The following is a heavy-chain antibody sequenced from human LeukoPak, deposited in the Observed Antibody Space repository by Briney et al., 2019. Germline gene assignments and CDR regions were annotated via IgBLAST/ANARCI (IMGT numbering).Heavy chain of an antibody. CDR2: ISSSSSYI. CDR3: ARDPPGGGNTTPGVIVDY. Sequence: WGSLRLSCAASGFTFSSYSMNWVRQAPGKGLEWVSSISSSSSYIYYSDSVKGRFTIFTDNAKNSLYMKMHSLRAEDTAVYYSARDPPGGGNTTPGVIVDYWGQGTLVTVSS. CDR1: GFTFSSYS. D-gene: IGHD4-23*01. J-gene: IGHJ4*02. V-gene: IGHV3-21*01.